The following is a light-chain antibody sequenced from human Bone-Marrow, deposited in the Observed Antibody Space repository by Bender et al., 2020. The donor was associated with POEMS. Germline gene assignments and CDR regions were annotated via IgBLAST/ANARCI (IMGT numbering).Light chain of an antibody. CDR2: LDT. J-gene: IGLJ2*01. CDR3: QAWESSIHAV. V-gene: IGLV3-1*01. CDR1: KLGGKN. Sequence: SYELTQPPSVSVSPGQTASITCSGEKLGGKNVCWYQQKPGQSPVLVLYLDTSRPSGIPERFSGPNFGSTATLTIRGTKAMDEAVYYCQAWESSIHAVFAGGTKLSAL.